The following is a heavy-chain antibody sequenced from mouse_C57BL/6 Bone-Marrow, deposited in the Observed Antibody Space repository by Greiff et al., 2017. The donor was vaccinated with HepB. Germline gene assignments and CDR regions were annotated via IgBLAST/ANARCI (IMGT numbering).Heavy chain of an antibody. CDR2: IYPGGGYT. D-gene: IGHD1-1*01. CDR1: GYTFTNYW. Sequence: LVESGAELVRPGTSVKMSCKASGYTFTNYWIGWAKQRPGHGLEWIGDIYPGGGYTNYNEKFKGKATVTADKSSSTAYMQFSSLTSEDSAIYYCARREVTTVVAYYFDYWGQGTTLTVSS. J-gene: IGHJ2*01. V-gene: IGHV1-63*01. CDR3: ARREVTTVVAYYFDY.